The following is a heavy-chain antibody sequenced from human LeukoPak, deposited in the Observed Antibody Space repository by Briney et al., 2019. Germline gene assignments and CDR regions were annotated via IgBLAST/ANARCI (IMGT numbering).Heavy chain of an antibody. CDR2: ISSSGSTI. D-gene: IGHD6-13*01. Sequence: PGGSLRLSCAASGFTFSDYYMSWIRQAPGKGLEWVSYISSSGSTIYHADSVKGRFTISRDNAKNSLYLQMDSLRAEDTAVYYCARSIAAAGKFDYWGQGTLVTVSS. J-gene: IGHJ4*02. V-gene: IGHV3-11*01. CDR3: ARSIAAAGKFDY. CDR1: GFTFSDYY.